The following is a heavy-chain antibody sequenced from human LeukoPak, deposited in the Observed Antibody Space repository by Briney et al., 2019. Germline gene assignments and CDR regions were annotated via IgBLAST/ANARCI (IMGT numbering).Heavy chain of an antibody. D-gene: IGHD6-19*01. Sequence: GGSLRLSCAASGFTFIKYSMTWVRQAPGKGVEWVSAITGSGAFTDYADSVKGRFTISRDNSKSTLYLQMNSLRAEDTAVYYCAKRSAESSGYFDYGGQGTRVTVSS. CDR3: AKRSAESSGYFDY. V-gene: IGHV3-23*01. CDR1: GFTFIKYS. CDR2: ITGSGAFT. J-gene: IGHJ4*02.